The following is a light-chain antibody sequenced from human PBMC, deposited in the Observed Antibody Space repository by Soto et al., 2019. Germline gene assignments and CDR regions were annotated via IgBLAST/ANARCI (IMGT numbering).Light chain of an antibody. CDR2: DAS. CDR1: HSISTW. CDR3: QQYNSYSPLT. Sequence: DIQMTQSPSTLSASVGDRVTITCRASHSISTWLAWYHQKPGKAPKLLIYDASSLESDVPSRFSGSGSGTEFTLPISSLQPDDFATYYCQQYNSYSPLTFGGGTKVEIK. V-gene: IGKV1-5*01. J-gene: IGKJ4*01.